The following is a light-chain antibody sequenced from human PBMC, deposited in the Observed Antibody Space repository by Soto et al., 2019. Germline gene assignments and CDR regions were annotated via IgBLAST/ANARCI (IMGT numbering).Light chain of an antibody. Sequence: QSALAQPASVSGSPGQSITLSCTGTSSDVGGFDYVSWYQQRPGKVPKLIIHNVSNRPSGVSDRFSGSKSGNTASLTISGLQADDEADYYCSSYASTSFLVVFGGGTKLTVL. J-gene: IGLJ3*02. CDR1: SSDVGGFDY. CDR3: SSYASTSFLVV. V-gene: IGLV2-14*01. CDR2: NVS.